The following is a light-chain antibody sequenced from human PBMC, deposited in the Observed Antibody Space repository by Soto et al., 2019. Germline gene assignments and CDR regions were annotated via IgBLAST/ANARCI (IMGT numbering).Light chain of an antibody. CDR3: QQRSNWPRT. J-gene: IGKJ1*01. V-gene: IGKV3-11*01. CDR1: QSISSK. CDR2: DAS. Sequence: IVMTQSPATLSVSPGERATLSCRASQSISSKLAWYQQKPGQAPRLLIYDASNRATGIPARFSGSGSGTDFTLTISSLEPEDFAVYYCQQRSNWPRTFGQGTKVDIK.